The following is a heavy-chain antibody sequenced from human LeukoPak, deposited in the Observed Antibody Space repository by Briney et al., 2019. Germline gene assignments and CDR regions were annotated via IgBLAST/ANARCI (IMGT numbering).Heavy chain of an antibody. CDR3: ARGWAYYDSSGYCFDY. Sequence: PSETLSLTCTVSGDSISSYYWSWIRQPAGKGLQWIGRIYASGYTNYNPSLKSRVTMSVDTSKNQFSLKLRSVTAADTAVYYCARGWAYYDSSGYCFDYWGQGTLVTVSS. D-gene: IGHD3-22*01. CDR2: IYASGYT. V-gene: IGHV4-4*07. CDR1: GDSISSYY. J-gene: IGHJ4*02.